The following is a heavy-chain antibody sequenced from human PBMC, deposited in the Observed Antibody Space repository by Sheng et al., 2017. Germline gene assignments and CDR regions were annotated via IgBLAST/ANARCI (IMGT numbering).Heavy chain of an antibody. CDR3: AREEVVDPSPHSHFDY. D-gene: IGHD2-15*01. J-gene: IGHJ4*02. CDR1: GFTFNTYW. Sequence: EVQVVESGGGLVQPGGSLRLSCAASGFTFNTYWMSWVRQAPGKGLEWVANIKPDGSEQFYVDSVKGRFTISRDNAKNSLYLQLNSLRAEDTAVYYCAREEVVDPSPHSHFDYWGQGTLVTVSS. CDR2: IKPDGSEQ. V-gene: IGHV3-7*01.